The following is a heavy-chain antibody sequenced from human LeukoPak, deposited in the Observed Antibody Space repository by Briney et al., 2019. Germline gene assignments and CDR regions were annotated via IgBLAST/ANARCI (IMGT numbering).Heavy chain of an antibody. CDR3: ARASYCSSTSCYFTKYNWFDP. J-gene: IGHJ5*02. V-gene: IGHV1-18*01. CDR2: ISAYNGNT. CDR1: GYTFTSYG. Sequence: ASVKVSCKASGYTFTSYGISWVRQAPGHGLEWMGWISAYNGNTNYAQKLQGRVTMTTDTSTSTAYMELRSLRSDDTAVYYCARASYCSSTSCYFTKYNWFDPWGQGTLVTVSS. D-gene: IGHD2-2*01.